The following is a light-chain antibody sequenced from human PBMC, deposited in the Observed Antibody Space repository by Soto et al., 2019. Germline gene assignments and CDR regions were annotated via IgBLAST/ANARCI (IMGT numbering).Light chain of an antibody. CDR1: QSINNW. V-gene: IGKV1-5*03. CDR2: KAS. Sequence: DIQMTQSPSTLSASVGDRVTITCRASQSINNWLAWYQQKPGKAPKLFIFKASTLESGVPSRFSGSGSGTEFTLTISSLQPEDSGTYYCQQAKTFPVTFGQGTRLEMK. J-gene: IGKJ5*01. CDR3: QQAKTFPVT.